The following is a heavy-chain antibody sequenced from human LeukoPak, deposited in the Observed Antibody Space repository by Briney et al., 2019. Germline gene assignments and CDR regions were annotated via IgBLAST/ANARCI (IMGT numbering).Heavy chain of an antibody. J-gene: IGHJ3*02. D-gene: IGHD2-21*02. Sequence: ASVKVSCKASGYTFTGYYMHWVRQAPGQGLEWIGRINPNSGGTNSAQKFQGRVTMTRDTSISTAYMELSRLRSDDTAVYYCARDRSIVVVTAMGAFDIWGQGTMVTVSS. CDR1: GYTFTGYY. V-gene: IGHV1-2*06. CDR2: INPNSGGT. CDR3: ARDRSIVVVTAMGAFDI.